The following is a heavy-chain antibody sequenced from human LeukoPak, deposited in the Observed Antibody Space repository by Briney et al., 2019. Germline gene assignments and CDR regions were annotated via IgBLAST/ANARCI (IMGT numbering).Heavy chain of an antibody. CDR3: ARVSKGWGGVSGD. Sequence: GGSLRLSCAASGFTFSDYYMTWVRQAPGKGLEWVANIKQDGSEKYYVDSVKGRFTISRDNARNSLFLQMNRLRAEDTAVYYCARVSKGWGGVSGDWGQGTLVTVSS. J-gene: IGHJ4*02. CDR2: IKQDGSEK. D-gene: IGHD3-10*01. V-gene: IGHV3-7*01. CDR1: GFTFSDYY.